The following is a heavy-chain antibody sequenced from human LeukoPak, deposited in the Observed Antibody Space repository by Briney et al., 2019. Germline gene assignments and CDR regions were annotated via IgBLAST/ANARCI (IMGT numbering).Heavy chain of an antibody. CDR3: AKARGSCSGGSCYTESVFDY. CDR1: GFTFSSYA. V-gene: IGHV3-23*01. Sequence: GGSLRLSCAASGFTFSSYAMSWVRQAPGKGLEWVSAISGSGGSTYYADSVKGRFTISRDNSKNTLYLQMNSLRAEDTAVYYCAKARGSCSGGSCYTESVFDYWGQGILVTVSS. CDR2: ISGSGGST. D-gene: IGHD2-15*01. J-gene: IGHJ4*02.